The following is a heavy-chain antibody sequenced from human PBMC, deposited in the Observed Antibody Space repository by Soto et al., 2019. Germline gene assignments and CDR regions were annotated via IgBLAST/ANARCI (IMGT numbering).Heavy chain of an antibody. V-gene: IGHV3-15*01. J-gene: IGHJ4*02. CDR2: IKSKTDSGTT. CDR3: TTEIHGYRYFDN. CDR1: GFTFSTTW. Sequence: PRGSLTLSCVASGFTFSTTWMSWVRPAEGKGVGWVGNIKSKTDSGTTEYAAPVKGIFTISRDDSKNTLYLQMNSLKTEDTAVYYCTTEIHGYRYFDNWGQGTLVTVSS. D-gene: IGHD5-18*01.